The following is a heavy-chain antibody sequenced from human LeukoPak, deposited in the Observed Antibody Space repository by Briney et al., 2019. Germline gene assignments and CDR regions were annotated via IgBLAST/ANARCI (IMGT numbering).Heavy chain of an antibody. Sequence: GGSLRLSCAASGFTFSSYSMNWVRQAPGKGLEWVSSISSSSSYIYYADSVKGRFTISRDNAKNSLYLQMNSLRAEDTAVYYCARDGADIAVVVAADYYYYGMDVWGQGTTVTVSS. V-gene: IGHV3-21*01. CDR3: ARDGADIAVVVAADYYYYGMDV. D-gene: IGHD2-15*01. CDR2: ISSSSSYI. J-gene: IGHJ6*02. CDR1: GFTFSSYS.